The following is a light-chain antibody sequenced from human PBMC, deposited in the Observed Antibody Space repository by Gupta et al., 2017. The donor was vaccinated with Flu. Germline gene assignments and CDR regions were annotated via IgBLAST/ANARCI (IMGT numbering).Light chain of an antibody. V-gene: IGKV1-39*01. CDR3: QQCNNSPMT. CDR2: AAS. J-gene: IGKJ1*01. Sequence: PSSLSASVGDRVTITCRASQSISSYLDWYQQKPGKAPKLLIYAASSLDSGVPSRFSGSGSGTEFTLTISSLQPEDFATYYCQQCNNSPMTFGQGTRVEIK. CDR1: QSISSY.